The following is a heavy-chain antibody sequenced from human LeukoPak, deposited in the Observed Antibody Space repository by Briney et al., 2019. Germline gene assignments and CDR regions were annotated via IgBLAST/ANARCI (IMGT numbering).Heavy chain of an antibody. Sequence: ASVKVSCKASGYTFTSYGISWVRQAPGQGLEWMGWISAYNGNTNYAQKLQGRVTMTTDTSTSTAYMELRSLRSDDTAVYYCARDGGDYDILTGYLTPYYYGMDVWGQGTTVTVSS. CDR2: ISAYNGNT. V-gene: IGHV1-18*01. D-gene: IGHD3-9*01. J-gene: IGHJ6*02. CDR3: ARDGGDYDILTGYLTPYYYGMDV. CDR1: GYTFTSYG.